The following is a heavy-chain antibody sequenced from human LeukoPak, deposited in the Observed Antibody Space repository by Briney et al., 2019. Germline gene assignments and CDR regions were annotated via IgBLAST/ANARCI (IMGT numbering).Heavy chain of an antibody. D-gene: IGHD3-10*01. V-gene: IGHV1-2*04. CDR1: GGTFSSYA. CDR2: INPNSGGT. CDR3: ARESHYGSGTAPQFDP. J-gene: IGHJ5*02. Sequence: GASVKVSCKASGGTFSSYAISWVRQAPGQGLEWMGWINPNSGGTNYAQKFQGWVTMTRDTSISTAYMELSRLRSDDTAVYYCARESHYGSGTAPQFDPWGQGTLVTVSS.